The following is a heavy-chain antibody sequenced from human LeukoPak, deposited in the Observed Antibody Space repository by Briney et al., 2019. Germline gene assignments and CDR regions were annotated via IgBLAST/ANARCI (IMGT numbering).Heavy chain of an antibody. Sequence: SGGSLRLSCAASGFTFSSYNMNWVRQAPGKGLEWVSSISSSSSYIYYADSVKGRFTISRDNAKNSLFLQMNSLRTEDTAVYYCARDPPSYGLWGQGTLVTVSS. CDR1: GFTFSSYN. J-gene: IGHJ4*02. V-gene: IGHV3-21*01. CDR3: ARDPPSYGL. CDR2: ISSSSSYI. D-gene: IGHD5-18*01.